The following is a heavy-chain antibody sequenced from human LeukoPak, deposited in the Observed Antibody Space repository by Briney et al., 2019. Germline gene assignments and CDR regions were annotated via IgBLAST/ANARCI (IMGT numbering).Heavy chain of an antibody. CDR2: ISPNSGGT. V-gene: IGHV1-2*02. D-gene: IGHD4-23*01. J-gene: IGHJ3*02. CDR3: ARDRETVVLNAFDI. Sequence: ASVKVSCKASGYTFSGYYLHWVRQAPGQGLVWMGWISPNSGGTNYAQKFQGRVTMTGDTSISTAYMELSRLRSDDTAVYYCARDRETVVLNAFDIWGQGTMVTVSS. CDR1: GYTFSGYY.